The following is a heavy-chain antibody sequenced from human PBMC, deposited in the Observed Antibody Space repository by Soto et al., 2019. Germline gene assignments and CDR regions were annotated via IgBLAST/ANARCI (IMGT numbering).Heavy chain of an antibody. J-gene: IGHJ5*01. CDR3: ARGRYCLTGRCFPNWFDS. D-gene: IGHD2-15*01. CDR1: GDSISTVDYF. V-gene: IGHV4-30-4*01. CDR2: IYKSATT. Sequence: SETLSLTCSVSGDSISTVDYFWAWIRQPTGQALEYIGYIYKSATTYYNPSFESRVAISLDTSKSQFSLNVTSVTAADTAVYFCARGRYCLTGRCFPNWFDSWGQGTLVTVSS.